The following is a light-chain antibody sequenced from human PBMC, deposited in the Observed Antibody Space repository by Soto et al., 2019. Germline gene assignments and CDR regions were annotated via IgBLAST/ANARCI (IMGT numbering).Light chain of an antibody. CDR1: SSNIGNNY. J-gene: IGLJ3*02. Sequence: QSVLTQPPSGSAAPGQKVTISCSGSSSNIGNNYVSWYQQLPGTAPKLLIYDNNKRPSGIPDRFSGSKSGTSATLGITGLQTGDEADYYCGTWDSSLSAGVFGGATKLTVL. V-gene: IGLV1-51*01. CDR3: GTWDSSLSAGV. CDR2: DNN.